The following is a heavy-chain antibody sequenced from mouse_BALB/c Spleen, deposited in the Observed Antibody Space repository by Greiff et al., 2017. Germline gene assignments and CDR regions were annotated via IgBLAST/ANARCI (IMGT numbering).Heavy chain of an antibody. CDR3: TAYGNYWYFDV. CDR1: GFTFSSYW. Sequence: EVQRVESGGGLVQPGGSMKLSCVASGFTFSSYWMSWVRQSPEKGLEWVAEIRLKSDNYATHYAESVKGKFTISRDDSKSRLYLQMNSLRAEDTGIYYCTAYGNYWYFDVWGAGTTVTVSS. J-gene: IGHJ1*01. V-gene: IGHV6-3*01. CDR2: IRLKSDNYAT. D-gene: IGHD2-1*01.